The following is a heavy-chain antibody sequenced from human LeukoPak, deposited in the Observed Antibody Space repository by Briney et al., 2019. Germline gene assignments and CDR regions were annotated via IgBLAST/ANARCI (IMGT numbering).Heavy chain of an antibody. J-gene: IGHJ4*02. Sequence: ASVKVSCKASGYSFTSYYLHWVRQAPGQGLEWMEILNPSSGSTTYAQKFQGRVTMTRDTSTSTVSMELSSLRSEDTAVYYCARASEWLVRFDSWGQGTLVTVSS. CDR3: ARASEWLVRFDS. CDR2: LNPSSGST. V-gene: IGHV1-46*01. D-gene: IGHD6-19*01. CDR1: GYSFTSYY.